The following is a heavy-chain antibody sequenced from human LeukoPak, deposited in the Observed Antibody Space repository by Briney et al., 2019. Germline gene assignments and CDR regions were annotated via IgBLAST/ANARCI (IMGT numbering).Heavy chain of an antibody. V-gene: IGHV3-23*01. Sequence: PGGSLRLSCTGSGFTFRTYAFSWVRQAPGKGLEWVSATGSNGVTYYADSVKGRFTISRDNTKNSLYLQMNSLRAEDTAVYYCARFQGAHYWGQGTLVTVSS. CDR3: ARFQGAHY. CDR2: TGSNGVT. J-gene: IGHJ4*02. D-gene: IGHD4/OR15-4a*01. CDR1: GFTFRTYA.